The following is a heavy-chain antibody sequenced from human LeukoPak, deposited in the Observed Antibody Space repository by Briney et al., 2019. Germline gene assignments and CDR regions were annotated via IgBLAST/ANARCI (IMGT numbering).Heavy chain of an antibody. CDR3: ARGPRWLTSYYFDY. V-gene: IGHV4-34*01. D-gene: IGHD6-19*01. J-gene: IGHJ4*02. CDR1: GGSFSGYY. CDR2: INHSGST. Sequence: PSETLSLTCAVYGGSFSGYYWSWIRQPPGKGLEWIGEINHSGSTNYNPSPKSRVTISVDTSKNQFSLKLSSVTAADTAVYYCARGPRWLTSYYFDYWGQGTLVTVSS.